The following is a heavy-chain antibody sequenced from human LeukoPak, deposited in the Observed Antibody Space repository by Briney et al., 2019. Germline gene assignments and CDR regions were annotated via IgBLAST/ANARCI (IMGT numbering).Heavy chain of an antibody. CDR2: ISSSGSTI. Sequence: PGGSLRLSCAASGFTFSSYEMNCVRQAPGKGLEWVSYISSSGSTIYYADSVKGRFTISRDNAKNSLYLQMNSLRAEDTAVYYCARDPRRSAFDIWGQGTMVTVSS. V-gene: IGHV3-48*03. CDR3: ARDPRRSAFDI. CDR1: GFTFSSYE. J-gene: IGHJ3*02.